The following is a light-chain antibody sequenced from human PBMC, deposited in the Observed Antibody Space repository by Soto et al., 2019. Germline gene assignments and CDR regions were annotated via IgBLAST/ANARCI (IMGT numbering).Light chain of an antibody. CDR1: SSDVGGYNY. Sequence: QSALTQPPSASGSPGQSVTISCTGTSSDVGGYNYVSWYQQHPGKAPKLMIYEVSKRPSGVPDRFSGSKSGNTASLTVSGLQAEDEADYYSSSYARSNTLYVFGTGTKLTVL. J-gene: IGLJ1*01. CDR3: SSYARSNTLYV. CDR2: EVS. V-gene: IGLV2-8*01.